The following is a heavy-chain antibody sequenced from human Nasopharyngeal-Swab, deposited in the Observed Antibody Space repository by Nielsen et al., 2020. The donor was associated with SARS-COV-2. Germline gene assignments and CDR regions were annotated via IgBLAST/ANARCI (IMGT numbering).Heavy chain of an antibody. CDR1: GYAFTKYA. Sequence: SVKVSCKASGYAFTKYAMNWVRQAPGQGLEWMGWIIPVFGTTNYAQDFQGRVTITADKSTATAYMQLSSLRSEDTAVYYCARESGSSQYSAYYMDVWGKGTAVTVSS. CDR2: IIPVFGTT. V-gene: IGHV1-69*06. D-gene: IGHD2-15*01. CDR3: ARESGSSQYSAYYMDV. J-gene: IGHJ6*03.